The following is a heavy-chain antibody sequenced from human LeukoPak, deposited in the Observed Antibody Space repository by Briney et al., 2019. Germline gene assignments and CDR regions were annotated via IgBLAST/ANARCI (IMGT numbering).Heavy chain of an antibody. CDR2: INWNGGST. CDR3: ARDRLRLGYERTNWFDP. J-gene: IGHJ5*02. V-gene: IGHV3-20*04. Sequence: GGSLRLSCAVSGFIFSSYSMNWVRQAPGKGLEWVSGINWNGGSTGYADSVKGRFTISRDNAKNSLYLQMNSLRAEDTAVYYCARDRLRLGYERTNWFDPWGQGTLVTVSS. D-gene: IGHD2-15*01. CDR1: GFIFSSYS.